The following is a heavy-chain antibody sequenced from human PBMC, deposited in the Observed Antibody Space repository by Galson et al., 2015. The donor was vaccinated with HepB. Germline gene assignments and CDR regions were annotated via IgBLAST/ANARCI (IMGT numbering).Heavy chain of an antibody. CDR2: ISTSSTYT. Sequence: SLRLSCAASGFTFSDHYMSWVRQAPGKGLEWVSYISTSSTYTNYAGSVKGRFTISRDNPKNSLYLQMNILRADDTAVYYCARDQGSGSQTFDYWGQGTLVTVSS. CDR3: ARDQGSGSQTFDY. J-gene: IGHJ4*02. CDR1: GFTFSDHY. D-gene: IGHD3-10*01. V-gene: IGHV3-11*06.